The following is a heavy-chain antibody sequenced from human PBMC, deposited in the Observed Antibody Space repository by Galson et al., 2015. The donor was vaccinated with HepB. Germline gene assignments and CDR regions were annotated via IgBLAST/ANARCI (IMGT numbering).Heavy chain of an antibody. CDR1: GFTFDDYA. CDR2: ISWNSGSI. D-gene: IGHD6-19*01. J-gene: IGHJ3*02. V-gene: IGHV3-9*01. Sequence: SLRLSCAASGFTFDDYAMHWVRQAPGKGLEWVSGISWNSGSIGYADSVKGRFTISRDNAKNSLYLQMNSLRAEDTALYYCAKEFFSPLAVAGRGGAFDIWGQGTMVTVSS. CDR3: AKEFFSPLAVAGRGGAFDI.